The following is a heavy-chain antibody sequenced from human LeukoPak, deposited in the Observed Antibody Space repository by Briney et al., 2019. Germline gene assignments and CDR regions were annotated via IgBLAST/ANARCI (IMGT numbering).Heavy chain of an antibody. J-gene: IGHJ4*02. V-gene: IGHV3-33*01. Sequence: PGRSLRLSCAASGFTFSSYGMHWVRQAPGKGLEWVAVIWYDGSNKYYADSVRGRFTISRDNSKNTLYLQMNSLRAEDTAVYYCARDEGLDPYYFDYWGQGTLVTVSS. D-gene: IGHD3/OR15-3a*01. CDR1: GFTFSSYG. CDR2: IWYDGSNK. CDR3: ARDEGLDPYYFDY.